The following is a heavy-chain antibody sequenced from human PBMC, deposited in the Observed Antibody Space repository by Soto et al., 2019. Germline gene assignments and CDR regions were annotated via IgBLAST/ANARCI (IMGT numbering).Heavy chain of an antibody. CDR1: GFTFSSYA. V-gene: IGHV3-23*01. CDR2: ISGSGGST. D-gene: IGHD2-15*01. Sequence: PGGSLRLSCAASGFTFSSYAMSWVRQAPGKGLEWVSAISGSGGSTYYADSVKGRFTISRDNSKNTLYLQMNSLRAEDTAVYYCAKDSVVVAATTRGDYGGPFDYWGQGTLVTVSS. CDR3: AKDSVVVAATTRGDYGGPFDY. J-gene: IGHJ4*02.